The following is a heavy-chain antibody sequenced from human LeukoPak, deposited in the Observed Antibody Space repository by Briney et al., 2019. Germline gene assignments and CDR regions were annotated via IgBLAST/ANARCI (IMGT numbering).Heavy chain of an antibody. J-gene: IGHJ3*02. CDR2: ISGSGGST. CDR3: AKVITMVRGPTRGAFDI. CDR1: GFTFSSYA. D-gene: IGHD3-10*01. Sequence: SGGSLRLSFAASGFTFSSYAMSWVRQAPGKGLEWVSAISGSGGSTYYADSVKGRFTISRDNSKNTLYLQMNSLRAEDTAVYYCAKVITMVRGPTRGAFDIWGQGTMVTVSS. V-gene: IGHV3-23*01.